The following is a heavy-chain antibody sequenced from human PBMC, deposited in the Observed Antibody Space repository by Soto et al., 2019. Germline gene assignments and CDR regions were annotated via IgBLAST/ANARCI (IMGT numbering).Heavy chain of an antibody. CDR2: IIPIFGTA. V-gene: IGHV1-69*13. J-gene: IGHJ6*02. D-gene: IGHD6-13*01. Sequence: SVKVSCKASGGTFSSYAISWVRQAPGQGLEWMGGIIPIFGTANYAQKFQGRVTITADESTSTAYMELSSLRSEDTAVYYCAGRPTAADAYGMDVWGQGTTVTAP. CDR3: AGRPTAADAYGMDV. CDR1: GGTFSSYA.